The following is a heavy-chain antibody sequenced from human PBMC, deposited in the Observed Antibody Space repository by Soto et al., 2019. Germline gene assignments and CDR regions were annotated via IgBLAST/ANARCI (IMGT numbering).Heavy chain of an antibody. V-gene: IGHV4-34*01. CDR1: GGSFSGYY. Sequence: QVQLQQWGAGLLKPSETLSLTCAVYGGSFSGYYWSWIRQPPGKGLEWIGEINHSGSTNYNPSLKSRVTISVDTSKNQFSLKLSSVTAADTAVYYCARARSGYYYVPFDYWGQGTLFTVSS. D-gene: IGHD3-22*01. CDR2: INHSGST. CDR3: ARARSGYYYVPFDY. J-gene: IGHJ4*02.